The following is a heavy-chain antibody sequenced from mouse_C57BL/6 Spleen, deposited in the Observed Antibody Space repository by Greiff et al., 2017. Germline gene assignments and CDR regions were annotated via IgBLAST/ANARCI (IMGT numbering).Heavy chain of an antibody. Sequence: QVQLQQSGAELARPGASVTLSCKASGYTFTDYEMHWVKQTPVHGLEWIGAIDPETGGTAYNQKFKGKAILTADKSSSTAYMELRSLTSEDSAVYYCTSSYGSSLGLYFDYWGQGTTLTVSS. V-gene: IGHV1-15*01. J-gene: IGHJ2*01. CDR1: GYTFTDYE. CDR3: TSSYGSSLGLYFDY. CDR2: IDPETGGT. D-gene: IGHD1-1*01.